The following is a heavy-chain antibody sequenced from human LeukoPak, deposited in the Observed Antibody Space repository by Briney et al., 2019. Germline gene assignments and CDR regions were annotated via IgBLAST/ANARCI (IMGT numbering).Heavy chain of an antibody. J-gene: IGHJ6*03. CDR1: GLTFSDYW. CDR2: IKQDGSEK. D-gene: IGHD3-10*01. Sequence: PGGSLRLSCAAPGLTFSDYWMSWVRQAPGKGLEWVANIKQDGSEKYYVDSVKGRITISRDNAKNSLYLQMNSLRAEDTAVYYCARGQPSSGSYYRGDYYYYMDVWGKGTTVTVSS. V-gene: IGHV3-7*01. CDR3: ARGQPSSGSYYRGDYYYYMDV.